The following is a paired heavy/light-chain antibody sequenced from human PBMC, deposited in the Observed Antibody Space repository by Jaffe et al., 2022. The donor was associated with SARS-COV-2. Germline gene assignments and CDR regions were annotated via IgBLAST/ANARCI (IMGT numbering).Heavy chain of an antibody. D-gene: IGHD6-19*01. Sequence: EVQLVESGGGLVQPGRSLRLSCAASGFTFDDYAMHWVRQAPGKGLEWVSGISWNSGSIGYADSVKGRFTISRDNAKNSLYLQMNSLRAEDTALYYCAKETSGWYMELACLLDYWGQGTLVTVSS. CDR1: GFTFDDYA. J-gene: IGHJ4*02. CDR2: ISWNSGSI. V-gene: IGHV3-9*01. CDR3: AKETSGWYMELACLLDY.
Light chain of an antibody. CDR2: GAS. V-gene: IGKV3-20*01. J-gene: IGKJ3*01. Sequence: EIVLTQSPGTLSLSPGERATLSCRASQSVSSSYLAWYQQKPGQAPRLLIYGASSRATGIPDRFSGSGSGTDFTLTISRLEPEDFAVYYCQQYGSSQFTFGPGTKVDIK. CDR3: QQYGSSQFT. CDR1: QSVSSSY.